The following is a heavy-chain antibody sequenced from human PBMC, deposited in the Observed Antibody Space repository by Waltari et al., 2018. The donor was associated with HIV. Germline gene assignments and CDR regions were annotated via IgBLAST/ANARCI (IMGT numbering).Heavy chain of an antibody. J-gene: IGHJ4*02. V-gene: IGHV3-48*01. D-gene: IGHD2-2*01. CDR1: GFTFSSYS. CDR3: ARDYCSSSSCTVDY. CDR2: ISTSRSSE. Sequence: EVQLVESGGGLVQPGGSLSISCVGSGFTFSSYSMNWVRQAPGKGLEWVSYISTSRSSEYYADSVKGRFTISRDNAKNSLFLQMSSLRTEDTAVYYCARDYCSSSSCTVDYWGQGALVTVSS.